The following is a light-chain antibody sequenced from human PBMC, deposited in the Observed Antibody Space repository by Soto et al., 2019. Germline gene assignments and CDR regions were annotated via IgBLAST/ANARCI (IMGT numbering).Light chain of an antibody. V-gene: IGKV1-17*01. CDR3: LQHNTYPWT. J-gene: IGKJ1*01. Sequence: DTQMTQSPSSLSASVGDRVIITCRASQGVGNDLGWYQQKPGKAPKRLLYGASSLRSGVPSRFSGSGSGTELTLTISSLQPEDFATYYCLQHNTYPWTFGQGTRVEIK. CDR2: GAS. CDR1: QGVGND.